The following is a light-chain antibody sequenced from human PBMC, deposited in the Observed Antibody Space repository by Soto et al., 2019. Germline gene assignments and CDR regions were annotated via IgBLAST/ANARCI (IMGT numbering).Light chain of an antibody. CDR3: QQRSDWPPIT. J-gene: IGKJ5*01. V-gene: IGKV3-11*01. Sequence: EIVLTQSPATLSLSPGERATLSCRASQSVSRYLAWYQQKPGQAPRLLIYDASNRATGIPARFSGSGSGTDFTLTIRSLEPEDFAVYYCQQRSDWPPITFGQGTRLEMK. CDR1: QSVSRY. CDR2: DAS.